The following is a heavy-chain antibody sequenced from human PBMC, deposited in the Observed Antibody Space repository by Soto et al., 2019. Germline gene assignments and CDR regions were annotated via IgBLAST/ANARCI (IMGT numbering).Heavy chain of an antibody. Sequence: SETLSLTCTVSGGSISSSSYYWGWIRQPPGKGLEWIGSIYYSGSTYYNPSLKSRVTISVDTSKNQFSLKLSSVTAADTAVYYCRAVAGTRRLYYFDYWGQGTLVTVSS. V-gene: IGHV4-39*01. CDR1: GGSISSSSYY. J-gene: IGHJ4*02. CDR3: RAVAGTRRLYYFDY. CDR2: IYYSGST. D-gene: IGHD6-19*01.